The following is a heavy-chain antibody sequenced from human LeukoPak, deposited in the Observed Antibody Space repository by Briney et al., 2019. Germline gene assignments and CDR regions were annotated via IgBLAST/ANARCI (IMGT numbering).Heavy chain of an antibody. CDR1: GFTFSSYW. D-gene: IGHD6-19*01. J-gene: IGHJ6*03. V-gene: IGHV3-7*01. Sequence: GGSLRLSCAASGFTFSSYWTGWVRQAPGKGLEWVASINQDGSEKYYVDFVKGRFTISRDNAKNSLYLQMNSLRAEDTAIYYCARSSGWYHRGPDYYYYYMDVWGKGTTVTVS. CDR2: INQDGSEK. CDR3: ARSSGWYHRGPDYYYYYMDV.